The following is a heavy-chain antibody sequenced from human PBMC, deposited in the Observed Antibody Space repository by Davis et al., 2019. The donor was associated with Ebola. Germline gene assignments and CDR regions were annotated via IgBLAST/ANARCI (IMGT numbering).Heavy chain of an antibody. Sequence: GESLKISCAASGFTFSSYGMNWVRQAPGKGPEWVANIKQDGSESHYVDSVKGRFTISRDNAKNSLYLQMNSLRAEDTAMYYCARHPHFAYWGQGTLVTVSS. CDR3: ARHPHFAY. CDR1: GFTFSSYG. CDR2: IKQDGSES. V-gene: IGHV3-7*01. J-gene: IGHJ4*02.